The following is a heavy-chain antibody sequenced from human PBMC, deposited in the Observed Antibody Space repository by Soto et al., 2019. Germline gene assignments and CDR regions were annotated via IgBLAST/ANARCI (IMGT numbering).Heavy chain of an antibody. CDR2: IYWDDDK. CDR3: AHRPDDYIWGSYLSPLVFDY. V-gene: IGHV2-5*02. J-gene: IGHJ4*02. CDR1: GFSLSTSGVG. Sequence: SGPTLVKPTQPLTLTCTFSGFSLSTSGVGVGWIRQPPGKALEWLALIYWDDDKRYSPSLKSRLTITKDTSKNQVVLTMTNMDPVDTATYYCAHRPDDYIWGSYLSPLVFDYWGQGTLVTVSS. D-gene: IGHD3-16*01.